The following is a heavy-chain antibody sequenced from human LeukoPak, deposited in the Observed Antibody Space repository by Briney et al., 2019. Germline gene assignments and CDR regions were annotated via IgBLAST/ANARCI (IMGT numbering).Heavy chain of an antibody. J-gene: IGHJ6*02. CDR1: GFTFVTYW. CDR3: ARLGYCSGGSCSPYGMDV. V-gene: IGHV3-74*01. D-gene: IGHD2-15*01. Sequence: PGGSLRLSCAASGFTFVTYWMHWVRQAPGKGLVWVSRINSDGSSTSYADSVKGRFTISRDNAKNTLYLQMNSLRAEDTAVYYCARLGYCSGGSCSPYGMDVWGQGTTVTVSS. CDR2: INSDGSST.